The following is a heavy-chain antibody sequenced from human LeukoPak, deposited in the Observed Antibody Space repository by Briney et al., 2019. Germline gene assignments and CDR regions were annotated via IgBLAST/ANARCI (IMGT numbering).Heavy chain of an antibody. CDR2: IIPIFGTA. D-gene: IGHD6-19*01. CDR1: GGTFSSYA. CDR3: ARAVRQQWLPRSYYYYYMDV. Sequence: SVKVSCKASGGTFSSYAISWVRQAPGQGLEWMGGIIPIFGTANYAQKFQGRVTITTDESTSTAYMELSSLRSEDTAVYYCARAVRQQWLPRSYYYYYMDVWGKGTTATVSS. J-gene: IGHJ6*03. V-gene: IGHV1-69*05.